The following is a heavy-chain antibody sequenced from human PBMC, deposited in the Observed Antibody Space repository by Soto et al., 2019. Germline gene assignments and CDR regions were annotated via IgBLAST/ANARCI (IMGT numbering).Heavy chain of an antibody. V-gene: IGHV3-53*01. CDR1: GFTVSSNY. CDR2: LYPNGRA. J-gene: IGHJ4*02. D-gene: IGHD1-20*01. Sequence: GGSLRLSCAASGFTVSSNYLTWVRQAPGKGLKWVSVLYPNGRAFYADSVKGRFTISTDNSQNSVYLQMSTLRAEDTAIYYCARGLGREYQDNRNHFHLDYWGQGTQVAVSS. CDR3: ARGLGREYQDNRNHFHLDY.